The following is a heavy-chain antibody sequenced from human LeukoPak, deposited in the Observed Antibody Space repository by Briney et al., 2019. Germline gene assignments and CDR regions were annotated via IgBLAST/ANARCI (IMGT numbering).Heavy chain of an antibody. CDR1: GYSFTNYW. Sequence: GESLKISCEGSGYSFTNYWIGWVRQMPGKGLGWMGSFYPGDSDTRYSPSFRGLVTISADKSISTAYLQWNTLQASDTAMYYCVRSRGYCTDGSCFDFDYWGQGTPVTVSS. CDR3: VRSRGYCTDGSCFDFDY. J-gene: IGHJ4*02. D-gene: IGHD2-15*01. CDR2: FYPGDSDT. V-gene: IGHV5-51*01.